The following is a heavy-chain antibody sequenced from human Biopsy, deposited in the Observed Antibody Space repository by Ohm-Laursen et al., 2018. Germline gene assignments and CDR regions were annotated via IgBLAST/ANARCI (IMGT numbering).Heavy chain of an antibody. J-gene: IGHJ3*01. Sequence: SLRLSCAASGFTFSNYAMSWVRQAPGKGLEWVSTITSSAASTYYSDSVKGRFTISRDNSKNMMYLQMNSLRADDTALYYCRAVAGEAFDLWGQGTMVTVSS. CDR1: GFTFSNYA. CDR2: ITSSAAST. D-gene: IGHD6-19*01. CDR3: RAVAGEAFDL. V-gene: IGHV3-23*01.